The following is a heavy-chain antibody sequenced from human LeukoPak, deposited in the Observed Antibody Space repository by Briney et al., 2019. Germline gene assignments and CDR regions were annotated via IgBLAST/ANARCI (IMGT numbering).Heavy chain of an antibody. CDR1: GFTFSHYS. Sequence: GSLRLTCVASGFTFSHYSMNWVRQAPGKGLEWVSSIRFTGSYIYYADSVKGRFTISRDDAKNLLSLQMISLRAEDTAVYYCARGPGALLHWGQGILVTVSS. D-gene: IGHD3-10*01. J-gene: IGHJ4*02. CDR2: IRFTGSYI. V-gene: IGHV3-21*01. CDR3: ARGPGALLH.